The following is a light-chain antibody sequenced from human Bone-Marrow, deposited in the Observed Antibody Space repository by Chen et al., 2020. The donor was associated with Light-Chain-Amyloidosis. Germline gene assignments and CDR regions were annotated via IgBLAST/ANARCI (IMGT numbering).Light chain of an antibody. Sequence: SVSPGQTARITCSGDDLPTKYAYWYQQKPGQAPVLVIHRDTERPSGISARFAGSSSGTTATLTISGVQAEDEADYHCQSADSSGTYEVIFGGGTKLTVL. CDR1: DLPTKY. J-gene: IGLJ2*01. CDR2: RDT. CDR3: QSADSSGTYEVI. V-gene: IGLV3-25*03.